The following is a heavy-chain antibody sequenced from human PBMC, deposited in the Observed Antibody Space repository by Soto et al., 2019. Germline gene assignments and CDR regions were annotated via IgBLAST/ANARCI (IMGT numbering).Heavy chain of an antibody. CDR3: ALRTGNWNPLAD. V-gene: IGHV1-69*02. D-gene: IGHD1-1*01. J-gene: IGHJ4*02. CDR1: GGTTSSYT. CDR2: IVPMINKV. Sequence: QVQLVQPGAEVEKPGSSVKVSCKASGGTTSSYTISWVRQSPGQGLEWMGNIVPMINKVDYAQKFQGRVKITADKATRTVYMELSSLKSEYTAVYFCALRTGNWNPLADWVQGTLVTVSS.